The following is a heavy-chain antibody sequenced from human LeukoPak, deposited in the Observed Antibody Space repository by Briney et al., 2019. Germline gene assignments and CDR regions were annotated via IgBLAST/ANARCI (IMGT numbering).Heavy chain of an antibody. D-gene: IGHD3-22*01. CDR2: INSDGSST. CDR3: ARAYSDSSGYYPPSFDY. V-gene: IGHV3-74*01. Sequence: PGGSLRLSCVASGFTFSSYWMHWVRQAPGKGLVWVSRINSDGSSTSYADSVKGRFTFSRDNAKNTLYLQMKSLRAEDTAVYYCARAYSDSSGYYPPSFDYWGQGSLVTVSS. J-gene: IGHJ4*02. CDR1: GFTFSSYW.